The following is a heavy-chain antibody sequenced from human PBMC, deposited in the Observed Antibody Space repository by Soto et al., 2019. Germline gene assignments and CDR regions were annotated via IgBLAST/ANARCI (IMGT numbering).Heavy chain of an antibody. J-gene: IGHJ4*02. CDR3: ARFSFYDSSGYSSAGFDY. CDR1: GGSISSGDYY. CDR2: IYYSGST. Sequence: SETLSLTCTVSGGSISSGDYYWSWIRQPPGKGLEWIGYIYYSGSTYYNPSLKSRVTISVDTSKNQFSLKLSSVTAADTAVYYCARFSFYDSSGYSSAGFDYWGQGTLVTVSS. V-gene: IGHV4-30-4*01. D-gene: IGHD3-22*01.